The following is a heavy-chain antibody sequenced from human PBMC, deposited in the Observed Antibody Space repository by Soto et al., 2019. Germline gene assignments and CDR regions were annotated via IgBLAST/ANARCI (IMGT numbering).Heavy chain of an antibody. V-gene: IGHV3-30-3*01. CDR2: ISYDGSNK. D-gene: IGHD4-17*01. Sequence: QVQLVDSGGGGVQPGRSLRLSCAASGFTFSSYAMHWVRQAPGKGLEWVAGISYDGSNKYYADSVKGRFTISRDNSKNTLFLQMNSLRAEDTAVYYCARVGRLPYFDYWGQGTLVTVSS. CDR3: ARVGRLPYFDY. CDR1: GFTFSSYA. J-gene: IGHJ4*02.